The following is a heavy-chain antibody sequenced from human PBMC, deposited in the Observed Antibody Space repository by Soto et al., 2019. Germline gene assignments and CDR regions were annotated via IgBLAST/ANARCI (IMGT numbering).Heavy chain of an antibody. CDR3: AGGGYTYGRHDY. Sequence: GGSLRLSCAASGFTFSDNYMSWIRQAPGKGLEWVSHISSTSSYSNHADSVKGRFTTSRDNAKNSLYLHMNGLRAEDTAVYYCAGGGYTYGRHDYWGRGXLVTVSS. D-gene: IGHD5-18*01. V-gene: IGHV3-11*06. CDR2: ISSTSSYS. J-gene: IGHJ4*02. CDR1: GFTFSDNY.